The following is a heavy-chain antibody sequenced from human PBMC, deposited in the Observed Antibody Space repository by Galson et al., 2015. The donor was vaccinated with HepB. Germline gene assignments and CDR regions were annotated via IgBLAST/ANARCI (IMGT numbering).Heavy chain of an antibody. CDR1: GFTFSSYS. CDR2: ISSSSSYI. CDR3: ARDPTVTTVYSYYGMDV. Sequence: SLRLSCAASGFTFSSYSMNWVRQAPGKGLEWVSSISSSSSYIYYADSVKGRFTISRDNAKNSLYLQMNSLRAEDTAVYYCARDPTVTTVYSYYGMDVWGQGTTVTVSS. J-gene: IGHJ6*02. V-gene: IGHV3-21*01. D-gene: IGHD4-11*01.